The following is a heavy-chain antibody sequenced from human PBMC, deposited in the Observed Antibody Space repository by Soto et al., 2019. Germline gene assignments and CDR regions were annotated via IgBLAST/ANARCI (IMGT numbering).Heavy chain of an antibody. V-gene: IGHV4-31*03. J-gene: IGHJ4*02. CDR3: ARVSIAARPRGYFDY. Sequence: QVQLQESGPGLVKPSQTLSLTCTVSGGSISSGGYYWSWLRQHPGKGLDWLGYIYYSGSTYYNPTLKSRVTISVDSSKKLYSLELSSVTAADTAVYYCARVSIAARPRGYFDYGGEGTLITVSS. D-gene: IGHD6-6*01. CDR1: GGSISSGGYY. CDR2: IYYSGST.